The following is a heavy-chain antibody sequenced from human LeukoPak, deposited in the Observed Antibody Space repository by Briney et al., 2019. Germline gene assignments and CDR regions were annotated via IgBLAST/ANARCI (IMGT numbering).Heavy chain of an antibody. J-gene: IGHJ6*02. CDR3: AREGGPPRRGSGYRYYYYYGMDV. Sequence: GGSLRLSCAASGFTVSSNYMSWVRQAPGKGLEWVSVIYGGGSTYYADSVKGRFTISRDNSKNTLYLQMNSLRAEDTAVYYCAREGGPPRRGSGYRYYYYYGMDVWGQGTTVTVSS. V-gene: IGHV3-53*01. CDR1: GFTVSSNY. D-gene: IGHD3-22*01. CDR2: IYGGGST.